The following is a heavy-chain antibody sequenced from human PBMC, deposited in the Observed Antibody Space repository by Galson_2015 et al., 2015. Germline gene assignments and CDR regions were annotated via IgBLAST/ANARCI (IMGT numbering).Heavy chain of an antibody. V-gene: IGHV4-34*01. CDR2: INHLGYT. D-gene: IGHD3-16*02. CDR3: VGGSPASRAWGGFRYSAGGAFHV. J-gene: IGHJ3*01. CDR1: GDSFSDYV. Sequence: ATLSLTCAVSGDSFSDYVWTWIRAPPERRLEWIGEINHLGYTNYNSSLRVRVTMSLDTSTNQFSLKLNSVTAADTALYYCVGGSPASRAWGGFRYSAGGAFHVWGQGTMVTVSS.